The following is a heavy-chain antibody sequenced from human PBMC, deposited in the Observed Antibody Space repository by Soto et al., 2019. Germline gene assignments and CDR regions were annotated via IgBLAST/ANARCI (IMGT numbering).Heavy chain of an antibody. Sequence: SETLSVTWTVSGGSISGSGCYWGWIRQPPGKGLEWIGSIYYSGSTYYNPSLKSRVTISVDTSKNQFSLKLSSVTAADTAVYYCASSGWWYFDYWGQGTLVTSPQ. D-gene: IGHD6-19*01. CDR2: IYYSGST. CDR1: GGSISGSGCY. V-gene: IGHV4-39*01. J-gene: IGHJ4*02. CDR3: ASSGWWYFDY.